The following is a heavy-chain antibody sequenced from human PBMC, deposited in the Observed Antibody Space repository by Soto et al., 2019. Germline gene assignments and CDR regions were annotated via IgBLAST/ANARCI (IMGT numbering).Heavy chain of an antibody. CDR1: VVSISSVGHY. Sequence: PSETLSLTCTVSVVSISSVGHYCSWIRQHPVKGLEWIGYIYYSGSTFYNPSLKSRVSISLDTSKNQFSLKLTSVSVPDTALYYYARRGDAYYFHYWGQATLVTVSS. J-gene: IGHJ4*02. D-gene: IGHD2-21*02. CDR3: ARRGDAYYFHY. V-gene: IGHV4-31*02. CDR2: IYYSGST.